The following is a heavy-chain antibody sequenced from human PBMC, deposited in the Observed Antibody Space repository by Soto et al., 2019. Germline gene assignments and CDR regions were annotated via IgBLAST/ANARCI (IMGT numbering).Heavy chain of an antibody. CDR1: GFTFSDYA. CDR2: ISSSGDHT. Sequence: EVQLLESGGGLVQPGGSLRLSCAASGFTFSDYAMSWVRQAPGKGLDWVSAISSSGDHTFYADSVKGRFTISRDNSKNTLYLQVNSLRAADTAVDYCAKLLRPGLQFFDFWGQGTLVTVSS. V-gene: IGHV3-23*01. J-gene: IGHJ4*02. D-gene: IGHD4-4*01. CDR3: AKLLRPGLQFFDF.